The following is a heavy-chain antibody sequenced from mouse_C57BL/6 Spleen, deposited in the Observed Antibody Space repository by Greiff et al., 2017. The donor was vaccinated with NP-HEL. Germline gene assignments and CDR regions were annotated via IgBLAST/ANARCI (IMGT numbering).Heavy chain of an antibody. CDR1: GYTFTSYW. Sequence: QVQLQQSGAELVKPGASVKLSCKASGYTFTSYWMQWVKQRPGQGLEWIGEIDPSDSYTNYNQKFKGKATLTVDTSSSTAYTQLSSLTSEDSEVYYCARCDYYGSSSDLYFDVWGTGTTVTVSS. J-gene: IGHJ1*03. D-gene: IGHD1-1*01. CDR3: ARCDYYGSSSDLYFDV. V-gene: IGHV1-50*01. CDR2: IDPSDSYT.